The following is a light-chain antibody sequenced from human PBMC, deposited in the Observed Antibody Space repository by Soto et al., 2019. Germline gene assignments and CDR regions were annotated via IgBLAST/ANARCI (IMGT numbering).Light chain of an antibody. J-gene: IGLJ2*01. CDR1: YSDIGDYNY. CDR3: SSYSGTNSNVI. CDR2: EVT. Sequence: QSALTQPPSASGSPGQSVTISCAGTYSDIGDYNYVSWYQQHPDKVPKLIMYEVTKRPSGVPDRFPGSMSGYTASLTVSDLQPANEAVYYCSSYSGTNSNVIFGGGIKLTV. V-gene: IGLV2-8*01.